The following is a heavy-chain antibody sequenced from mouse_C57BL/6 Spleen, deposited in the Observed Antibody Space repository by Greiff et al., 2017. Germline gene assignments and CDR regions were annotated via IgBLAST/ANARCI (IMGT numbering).Heavy chain of an antibody. CDR1: GFTFSSYG. J-gene: IGHJ4*01. V-gene: IGHV5-6*01. CDR3: AREGDRYYYAMDY. CDR2: ISSGGSYT. Sequence: EVKVVESGGDLVKPGGSLKLSCAASGFTFSSYGMSWVRQTPDKRLEWVATISSGGSYTYYPDSVKGRFTISRDNAKNTLYLQMSSLKSEDTAMYYCAREGDRYYYAMDYWGQGTSVTVSS.